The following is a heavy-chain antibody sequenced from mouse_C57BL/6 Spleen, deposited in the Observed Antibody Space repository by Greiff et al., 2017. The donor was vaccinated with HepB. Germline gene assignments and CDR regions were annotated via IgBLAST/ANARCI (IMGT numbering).Heavy chain of an antibody. CDR2: ILPGSGST. V-gene: IGHV1-9*01. Sequence: VQLQQSGAELMKPGASVKLSCKATGYTFTGYWIEWVKQRPGHGLEWIGEILPGSGSTNYNEKFKGKATFTADTSSNTAYMQLSSLTTEDSAIYYCARRPNYYGSGYYAMDYWGQGTSVTVSS. J-gene: IGHJ4*01. CDR1: GYTFTGYW. D-gene: IGHD1-1*01. CDR3: ARRPNYYGSGYYAMDY.